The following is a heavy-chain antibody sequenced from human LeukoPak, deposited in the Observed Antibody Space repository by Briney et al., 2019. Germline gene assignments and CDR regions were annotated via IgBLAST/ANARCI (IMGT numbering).Heavy chain of an antibody. J-gene: IGHJ4*02. D-gene: IGHD1-26*01. Sequence: PGGSLRLSCAASGFTFSSYAMSWVRQAPGKGLEWASAISGSGGSTYYADSVKGRFTISRDNSKNTLYLQMNSLRAEDTAVYYCAKGLVGATDPYYFDYWGQGTLVTVSS. V-gene: IGHV3-23*01. CDR1: GFTFSSYA. CDR3: AKGLVGATDPYYFDY. CDR2: ISGSGGST.